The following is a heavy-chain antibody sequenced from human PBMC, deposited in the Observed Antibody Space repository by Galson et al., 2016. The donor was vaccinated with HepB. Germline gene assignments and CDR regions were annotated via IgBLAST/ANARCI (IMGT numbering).Heavy chain of an antibody. J-gene: IGHJ6*02. CDR3: ANTYYDFWSGYDYYYGMDV. CDR1: GFTFSSYG. CDR2: IWCDGSNK. V-gene: IGHV3-33*06. Sequence: SLRLSCAASGFTFSSYGMHWVRQAPGKGLEWVAVIWCDGSNKYYADSVKGRFTISRDNSKNTLYLQMNSLSAEDTAVYYCANTYYDFWSGYDYYYGMDVWGQGTTVTVSS. D-gene: IGHD3-3*01.